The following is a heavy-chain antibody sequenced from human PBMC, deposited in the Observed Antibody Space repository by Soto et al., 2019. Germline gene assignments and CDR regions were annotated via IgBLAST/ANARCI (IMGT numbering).Heavy chain of an antibody. CDR3: TTRDLGYCSGGSCYVVDFDY. CDR1: GFTFSGSA. Sequence: GGSLRLSCAASGFTFSGSAMHWVRQASGKGLEWVGRIRSKANSYATAYAASVKGRFTISRDDSKNTAYLQMNSLKTEGTAVYYCTTRDLGYCSGGSCYVVDFDYWGQGTLVTVSS. CDR2: IRSKANSYAT. D-gene: IGHD2-15*01. V-gene: IGHV3-73*01. J-gene: IGHJ4*02.